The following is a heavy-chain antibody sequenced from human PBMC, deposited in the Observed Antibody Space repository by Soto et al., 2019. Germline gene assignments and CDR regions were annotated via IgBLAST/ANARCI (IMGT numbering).Heavy chain of an antibody. CDR3: ARDRYYDSSGTFDY. CDR2: ISYDGSNK. V-gene: IGHV3-30-3*01. CDR1: GFAVGGFY. J-gene: IGHJ4*02. D-gene: IGHD3-22*01. Sequence: GGSLRLSCAASGFAVGGFYMNWVRQAPGKGLEWVAVISYDGSNKYYADSVKGRFTISRDNSKNTLYLQMNSLRAEDTAVYYCARDRYYDSSGTFDYWGQGTLVTVSS.